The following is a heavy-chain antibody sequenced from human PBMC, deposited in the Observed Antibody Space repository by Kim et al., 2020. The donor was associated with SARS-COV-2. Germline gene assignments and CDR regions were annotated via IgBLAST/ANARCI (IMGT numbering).Heavy chain of an antibody. CDR2: IYYNGRT. D-gene: IGHD6-13*01. J-gene: IGHJ4*02. CDR1: GGSISSSSYF. CDR3: ARRPRGSSSLTVEYFFDF. Sequence: SETLSLTCTVSGGSISSSSYFWGWIRQPPGTGLEWIGTIYYNGRTYYNPSLKSRVTISVDTSKNQFSLKLSSVTAADTAVYYCARRPRGSSSLTVEYFFDFWGQGTLVTVSS. V-gene: IGHV4-39*01.